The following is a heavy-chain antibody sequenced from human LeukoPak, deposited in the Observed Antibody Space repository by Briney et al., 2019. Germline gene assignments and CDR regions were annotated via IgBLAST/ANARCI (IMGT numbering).Heavy chain of an antibody. CDR3: AKGPSDILTGYYNY. CDR1: GFAFSSYG. V-gene: IGHV3-30*02. Sequence: GGSLRLSCAASGFAFSSYGMHWVRQAPGKGLEWVAYIHYDSSTEDYADSVKGRFTISRDNSKNTLFLQMNNLRAEDTAVYYCAKGPSDILTGYYNYWGQGTLVTVSS. D-gene: IGHD3-9*01. J-gene: IGHJ4*02. CDR2: IHYDSSTE.